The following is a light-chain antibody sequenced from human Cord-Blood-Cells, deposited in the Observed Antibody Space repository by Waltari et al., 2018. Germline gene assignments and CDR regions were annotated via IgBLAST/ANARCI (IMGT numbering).Light chain of an antibody. V-gene: IGLV3-21*03. Sequence: SYVLTQPPSASVAPGNTARLTCRGNNIGSKSVHWYQQKPGQAPVLVVYDDSDRPSGIPERFSGSNSGNTATLTISRVEAGDEADYYCQVWDSSSDHYVFGTGTKVTVL. J-gene: IGLJ1*01. CDR1: NIGSKS. CDR3: QVWDSSSDHYV. CDR2: DDS.